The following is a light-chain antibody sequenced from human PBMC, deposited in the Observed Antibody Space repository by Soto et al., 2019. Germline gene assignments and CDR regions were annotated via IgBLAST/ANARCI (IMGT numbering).Light chain of an antibody. CDR2: DVN. J-gene: IGLJ7*01. CDR1: SSDVGRYNY. V-gene: IGLV2-14*01. Sequence: QSALTQPASVSGSPGQSISISCTGSSSDVGRYNYVSWYQHHPGKAPKLMLYDVNSRPSGVSDRFSGSKSGNTASLTISGLQAEDEADYYCSSYTSSGTLGVFGGGTQLTVL. CDR3: SSYTSSGTLGV.